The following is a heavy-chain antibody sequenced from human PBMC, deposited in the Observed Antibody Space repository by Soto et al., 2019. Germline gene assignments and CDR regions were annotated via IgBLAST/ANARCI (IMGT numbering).Heavy chain of an antibody. V-gene: IGHV3-23*01. CDR3: ARSISTASRIDP. CDR1: GFTFSSYA. Sequence: GVSLRLSCAASGFTFSSYAMSWVRQAPGKGLVWVSPINGGGSSTYYADSVKGRFTISRDNAKNTLYLQMNSLRGEDTAVYYCARSISTASRIDPWGQGTRVTVSS. CDR2: INGGGSST. J-gene: IGHJ5*02. D-gene: IGHD1-26*01.